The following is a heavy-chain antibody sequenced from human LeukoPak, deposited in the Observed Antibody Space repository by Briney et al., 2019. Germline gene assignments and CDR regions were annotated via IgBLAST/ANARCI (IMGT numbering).Heavy chain of an antibody. CDR1: GGSISSGGYY. Sequence: PSQTLSLTCTVSGGSISSGGYYWSWIRQHPGKGLEWIGYIYYSGSTYYNPSLESRVTISVDTSKNQFSLKLSSVTAADTAVYYCARASQTARVGWQLVLSPANWFDPWGQGTLVTVSS. J-gene: IGHJ5*02. CDR3: ARASQTARVGWQLVLSPANWFDP. D-gene: IGHD6-13*01. CDR2: IYYSGST. V-gene: IGHV4-31*03.